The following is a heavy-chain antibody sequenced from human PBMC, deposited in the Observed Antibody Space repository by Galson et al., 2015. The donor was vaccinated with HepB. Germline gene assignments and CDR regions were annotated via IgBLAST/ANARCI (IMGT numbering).Heavy chain of an antibody. CDR3: ARTTLGWFDP. V-gene: IGHV3-11*01. Sequence: LRLSCADSGFSFSDYFMSWIRQAPGKGLEWISYISSRGDTIYYADSVKGRFTISRDNAKKSLYLQMNRLRAEDTAVYYCARTTLGWFDPWGQGTLVTVSS. CDR2: ISSRGDTI. D-gene: IGHD1-1*01. J-gene: IGHJ5*02. CDR1: GFSFSDYF.